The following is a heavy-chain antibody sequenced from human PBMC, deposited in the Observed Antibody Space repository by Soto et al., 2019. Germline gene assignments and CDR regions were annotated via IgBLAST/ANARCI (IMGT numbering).Heavy chain of an antibody. CDR1: GGPFSAYS. CDR2: ITHSGST. Sequence: LSLTCAVYGGPFSAYSWSWIRQPPGKGLEWIGEITHSGSTYYNPSLKSRVTISVDTSKNQFSLKLSSVTAADTAVYYCARSGRQQLVRRNWIDLWGKGTWGTVSS. J-gene: IGHJ5*02. D-gene: IGHD6-13*01. V-gene: IGHV4-34*01. CDR3: ARSGRQQLVRRNWIDL.